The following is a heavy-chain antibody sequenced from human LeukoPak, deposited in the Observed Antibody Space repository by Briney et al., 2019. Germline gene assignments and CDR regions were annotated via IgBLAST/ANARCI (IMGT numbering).Heavy chain of an antibody. Sequence: GASVTVSFKASGFTFTSSAMQWVRQARGQRLEWIGWIVVGSGNTNYAQKFQERVTITRDMSTSTAYMELSSLRSEDTAVYYCAADHPMVRGAPSHYYYYYMDVWGKGTTVTVSS. V-gene: IGHV1-58*02. J-gene: IGHJ6*03. D-gene: IGHD3-10*01. CDR2: IVVGSGNT. CDR3: AADHPMVRGAPSHYYYYYMDV. CDR1: GFTFTSSA.